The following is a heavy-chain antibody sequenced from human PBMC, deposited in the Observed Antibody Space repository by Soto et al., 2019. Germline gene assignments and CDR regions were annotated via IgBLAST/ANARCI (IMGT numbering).Heavy chain of an antibody. CDR1: GYTFTSYG. Sequence: QVQLVQSGAEVKKPGASVKVSCKASGYTFTSYGISWVRQAPGQGLEWMGWISAYNGNTIYAQKLQGRVTMTTVTSTSTAYMLLRCLRSDDTAVYYCASDEGYFDWFDRGMDVWVQGTKVTVSS. V-gene: IGHV1-18*01. CDR3: ASDEGYFDWFDRGMDV. CDR2: ISAYNGNT. J-gene: IGHJ6*02. D-gene: IGHD3-9*01.